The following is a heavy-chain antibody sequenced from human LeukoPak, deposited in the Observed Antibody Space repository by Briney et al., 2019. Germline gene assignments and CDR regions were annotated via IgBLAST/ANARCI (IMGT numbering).Heavy chain of an antibody. J-gene: IGHJ6*02. V-gene: IGHV6-1*01. D-gene: IGHD6-6*01. CDR3: ARDPSIAAPPYYYYYGMDV. CDR2: TYYRSKWYN. CDR1: GDSVSSNSAA. Sequence: SQTLSLTCAISGDSVSSNSAAWNWIRQSPSRGLEWLGRTYYRSKWYNDYAVSVKSRITINPDTSKNQFSLQLNSVTPEDTAVYYCARDPSIAAPPYYYYYGMDVWGQGTTVTVSS.